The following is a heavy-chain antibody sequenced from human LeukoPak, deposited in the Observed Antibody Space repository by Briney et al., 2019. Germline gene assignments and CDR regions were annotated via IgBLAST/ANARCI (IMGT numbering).Heavy chain of an antibody. D-gene: IGHD4-23*01. Sequence: ASVNVSCKASGGTLSSYAISWVRQAPGQGREWMGGFIPIFGTANYAQKFQGRVTITADESTSTAYMELSSLRSEDTAVYYCARDHDYGGDSDYWGQGTLVTVSS. CDR2: FIPIFGTA. J-gene: IGHJ4*02. CDR3: ARDHDYGGDSDY. V-gene: IGHV1-69*13. CDR1: GGTLSSYA.